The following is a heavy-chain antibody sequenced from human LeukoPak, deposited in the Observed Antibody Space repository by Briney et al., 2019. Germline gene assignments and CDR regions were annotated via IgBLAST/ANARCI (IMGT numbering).Heavy chain of an antibody. CDR1: GFIFSSYW. Sequence: QAGGSLRLSCAASGFIFSSYWMSWVRHTPGKGLEWVANIKQDGSEKYYVDSVKGRFTISRDNAKNSLFLQMNSLRAEDTAVYYCAKDGGGSLEWLPPMDVWGQGTTVTVSS. J-gene: IGHJ6*02. CDR3: AKDGGGSLEWLPPMDV. V-gene: IGHV3-7*03. D-gene: IGHD3-3*01. CDR2: IKQDGSEK.